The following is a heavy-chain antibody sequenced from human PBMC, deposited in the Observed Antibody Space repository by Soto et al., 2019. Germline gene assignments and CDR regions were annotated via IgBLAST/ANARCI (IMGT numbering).Heavy chain of an antibody. Sequence: SETLSLTCAVSGGSISSSNWWTWVRQPPGKGLEWIGEIYHIGSTNYNPSLKSRVTISVDKSKNQFSLNLSSVTAADTAVYYCARVSVSGTYSDYWGRGTLVTVSS. D-gene: IGHD6-19*01. CDR3: ARVSVSGTYSDY. CDR1: GGSISSSNW. V-gene: IGHV4-4*02. CDR2: IYHIGST. J-gene: IGHJ4*02.